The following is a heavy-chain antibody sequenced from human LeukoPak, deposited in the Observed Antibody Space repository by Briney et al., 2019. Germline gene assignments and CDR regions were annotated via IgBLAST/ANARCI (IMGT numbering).Heavy chain of an antibody. CDR3: ARVGLLQTPDP. V-gene: IGHV4-59*01. CDR2: IYYSGST. D-gene: IGHD2-15*01. CDR1: GGSISSYY. J-gene: IGHJ5*02. Sequence: KPSETLSLTCTVSGGSISSYYWSWIRQPPGKGLEWIGYIYYSGSTNYNPSLKSRVTISVDTPKNQFSLKLSSVTAADTAVYYCARVGLLQTPDPWGQGTLVTVSS.